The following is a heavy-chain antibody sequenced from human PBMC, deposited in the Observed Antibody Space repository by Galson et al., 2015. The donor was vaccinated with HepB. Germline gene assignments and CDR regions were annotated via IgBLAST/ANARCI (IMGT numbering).Heavy chain of an antibody. Sequence: SVKVSCKASGYTFTGYYMHWVRQAPGQGLEWMGWINPNSGGTNYAQKFQGRVTMTRDTSISTAYMELSSLRSEDTAVYYCAMDDPSDYWGQGTLVTVSS. CDR3: AMDDPSDY. V-gene: IGHV1-2*02. CDR2: INPNSGGT. J-gene: IGHJ4*02. D-gene: IGHD1-1*01. CDR1: GYTFTGYY.